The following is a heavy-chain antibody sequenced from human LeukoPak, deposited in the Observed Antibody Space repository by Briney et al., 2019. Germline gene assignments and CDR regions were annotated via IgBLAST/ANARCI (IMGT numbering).Heavy chain of an antibody. V-gene: IGHV3-30-3*01. J-gene: IGHJ4*02. CDR2: ISYDGSNK. Sequence: GGSLRLSCAASGFTFSSYAMHWVRQAPGKGLEWVAVISYDGSNKYYADSVKGRFTISRDNSKNTLYLQMNSLRAEDTAVYYCARTFVQIAAPFDYWGQGTLVTVSS. CDR1: GFTFSSYA. CDR3: ARTFVQIAAPFDY. D-gene: IGHD6-6*01.